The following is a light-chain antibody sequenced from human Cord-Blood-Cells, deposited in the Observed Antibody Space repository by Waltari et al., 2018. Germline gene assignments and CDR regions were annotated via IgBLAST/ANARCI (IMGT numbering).Light chain of an antibody. CDR1: QGISSY. Sequence: IQLTQSPSSLSASVGDRVTITCRASQGISSYLAWYQQKPGKAPKLLIYAASTLQSGVPSRFSGSGSGTDFTLTSSSLQPEDCASYYCQQLNSYPPTVGGGTNVEIK. J-gene: IGKJ4*01. CDR3: QQLNSYPPT. V-gene: IGKV1-9*01. CDR2: AAS.